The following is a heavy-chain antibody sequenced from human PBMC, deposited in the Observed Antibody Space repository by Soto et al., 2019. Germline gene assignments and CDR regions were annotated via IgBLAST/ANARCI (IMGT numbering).Heavy chain of an antibody. CDR3: SVVTVDFDFDY. Sequence: SPPCPVSGDSHSHGGYYWSLFRQHPGKGLEWIGYIYYSGSTYDNPSLKSRVTISVDTSKNQFSLKLSSVTAADTAVYYCSVVTVDFDFDYWGQGTLVTVS. CDR2: IYYSGST. D-gene: IGHD2-15*01. V-gene: IGHV4-31*03. J-gene: IGHJ4*02. CDR1: GDSHSHGGYY.